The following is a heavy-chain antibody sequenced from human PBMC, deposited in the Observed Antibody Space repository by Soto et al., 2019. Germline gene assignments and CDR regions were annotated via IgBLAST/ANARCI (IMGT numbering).Heavy chain of an antibody. CDR1: GGSFSGYY. D-gene: IGHD3-3*01. V-gene: IGHV4-34*01. J-gene: IGHJ6*02. CDR3: ARVFTGSITIFGVVIAPGGMDV. CDR2: INHSGST. Sequence: SETLSLTCAVYGGSFSGYYWSWIRQPPGKGLEWIGEINHSGSTNYNPSLKSRVTISVDTSKNQFSLKLSSVTAADTAVYYCARVFTGSITIFGVVIAPGGMDVWGQGTTATVSS.